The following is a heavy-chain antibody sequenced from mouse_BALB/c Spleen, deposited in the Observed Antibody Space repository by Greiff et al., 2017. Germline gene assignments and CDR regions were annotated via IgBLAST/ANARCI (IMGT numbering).Heavy chain of an antibody. CDR1: GYTLTRYW. J-gene: IGHJ4*01. CDR2: IYPGSGRT. V-gene: IGHV1S22*01. D-gene: IGHD2-14*01. Sequence: LKQPGSELVRPGASVKLSCKASGYTLTRYWMRWVKQRHGQGLEWIGNIYPGSGRTNYDEKVKSKGTLTVDTSSSTAYMHLSSLTSEDSAVYYCTREAYYRYEGAMDYWGQGTSVTVSS. CDR3: TREAYYRYEGAMDY.